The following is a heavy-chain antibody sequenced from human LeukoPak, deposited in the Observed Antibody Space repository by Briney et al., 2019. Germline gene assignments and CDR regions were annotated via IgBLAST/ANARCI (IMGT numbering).Heavy chain of an antibody. D-gene: IGHD2-2*01. CDR3: TRDRIVVVPAAISYYYYGMDV. CDR2: IYYSGST. CDR1: GGSISSSSYY. V-gene: IGHV4-39*07. Sequence: PSETLSLTCTVSGGSISSSSYYWGWIRQPPGKGLEWIGSIYYSGSTYYNPSLKSRVTISVDTSKNQYSLKLSSVTAADTAVYYCTRDRIVVVPAAISYYYYGMDVWGQGTTVTVSS. J-gene: IGHJ6*02.